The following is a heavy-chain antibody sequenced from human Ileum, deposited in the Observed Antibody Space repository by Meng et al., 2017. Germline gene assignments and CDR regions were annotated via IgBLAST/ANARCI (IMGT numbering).Heavy chain of an antibody. CDR3: AKGRGYSGYDPSDY. J-gene: IGHJ4*02. CDR2: ISGSGGNT. D-gene: IGHD5-12*01. Sequence: EVQLVESGGGVVQRGGSRRLSCAASGFTFSSYAMSWVRQAPGKGLEWVSGISGSGGNTYNADSVKGRFTISRDNTKNTLYLQMNSLRAEDTAVYYCAKGRGYSGYDPSDYWGQGTLVTVSS. CDR1: GFTFSSYA. V-gene: IGHV3-23*04.